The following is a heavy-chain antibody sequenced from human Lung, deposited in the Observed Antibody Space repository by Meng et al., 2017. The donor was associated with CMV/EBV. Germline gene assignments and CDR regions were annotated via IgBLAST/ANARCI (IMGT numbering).Heavy chain of an antibody. CDR3: ARARFDY. V-gene: IGHV4-38-2*02. CDR1: GYSISSGYY. CDR2: IYHSGST. Sequence: SXTXSLTCTVSGYSISSGYYWGWVRQPPGEGLEWIGSIYHSGSTYYNPSLKSRVTISVDTSKNQFSLKLSSVTAADTAVYYCARARFDYWGQGTLVTVSS. J-gene: IGHJ4*02.